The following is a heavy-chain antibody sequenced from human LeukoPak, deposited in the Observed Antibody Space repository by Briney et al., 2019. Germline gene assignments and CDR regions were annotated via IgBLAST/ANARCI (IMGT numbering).Heavy chain of an antibody. V-gene: IGHV4-4*07. Sequence: PSETLSLTCTVSGGSISSYYWSWIRQPAGKGLEWIGRVYTSGSTNYNPSLKSRVTMSVDTSKNQFSLQLSSVTAADTAMYYCARNGAATDPFDYWGQGALVTVSS. CDR1: GGSISSYY. D-gene: IGHD6-13*01. CDR3: ARNGAATDPFDY. CDR2: VYTSGST. J-gene: IGHJ4*02.